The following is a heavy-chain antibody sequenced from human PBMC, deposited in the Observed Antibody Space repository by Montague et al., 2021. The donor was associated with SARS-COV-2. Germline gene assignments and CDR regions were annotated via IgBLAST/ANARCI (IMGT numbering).Heavy chain of an antibody. CDR3: ARDTRITMLVVVNRYGMDV. D-gene: IGHD3-22*01. J-gene: IGHJ6*02. Sequence: SETLSLTCTVSGDAISSSSYYWGWIREPPGKGLEWIGSIYYSGSTYYXPSLKSRVTISVDTSKNQFSLKLSSVTAADTAVYYCARDTRITMLVVVNRYGMDVWGQGTTVTVSS. CDR2: IYYSGST. V-gene: IGHV4-39*07. CDR1: GDAISSSSYY.